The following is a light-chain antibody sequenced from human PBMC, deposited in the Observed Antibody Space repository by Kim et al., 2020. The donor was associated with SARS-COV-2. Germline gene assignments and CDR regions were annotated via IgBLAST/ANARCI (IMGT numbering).Light chain of an antibody. CDR3: SSYTTSSTSV. J-gene: IGLJ2*01. Sequence: GQSSTISCTGTSSDVGGYNYVSWYQQYPGKAPKLMIYDVTKRPSGVSDRFSGSKSGNTASLTISGLQAADEADYYCSSYTTSSTSVFGGGTQLTVL. V-gene: IGLV2-14*04. CDR2: DVT. CDR1: SSDVGGYNY.